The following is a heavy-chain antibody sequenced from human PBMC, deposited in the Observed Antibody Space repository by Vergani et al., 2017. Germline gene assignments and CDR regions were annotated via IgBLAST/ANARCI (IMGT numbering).Heavy chain of an antibody. J-gene: IGHJ6*02. V-gene: IGHV1-2*02. CDR3: ERRSPPLPDYYYGMDV. Sequence: QVQLVQSGAEVKKPGASVKVSCKASGYTFTGYYMQWVRQAPGQGLEWLGWINPNSGGTNYDQKLQGRVTMTRDTSISTAYMELSRLRSDDTAVYYYERRSPPLPDYYYGMDVWGQGTTVTVSS. D-gene: IGHD1-26*01. CDR2: INPNSGGT. CDR1: GYTFTGYY.